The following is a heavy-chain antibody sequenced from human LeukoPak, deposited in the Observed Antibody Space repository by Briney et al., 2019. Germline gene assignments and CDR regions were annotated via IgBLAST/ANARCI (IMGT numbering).Heavy chain of an antibody. CDR3: ATYINWVAGDV. CDR2: INHEGGGI. CDR1: GFTFSESW. D-gene: IGHD1-1*01. J-gene: IGHJ6*02. Sequence: RGSLRLSCAASGFTFSESWMTWVRQVPGQGLEWVAHINHEGGGIQYVDSVKGRFTISRDNAKGSVYLQMNSLRAEDTAIYHCATYINWVAGDVWGQGTTVIVSS. V-gene: IGHV3-7*01.